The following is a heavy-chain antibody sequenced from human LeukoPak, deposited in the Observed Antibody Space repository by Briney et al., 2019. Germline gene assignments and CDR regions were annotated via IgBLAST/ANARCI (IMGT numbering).Heavy chain of an antibody. J-gene: IGHJ4*02. D-gene: IGHD2-15*01. CDR1: GGSISSYY. CDR3: ARFSLVVVVAAGLDY. Sequence: SETLSLTCTVSGGSISSYYWSWIRQPPGKGLEWIGYIYYSGSTNYNASLKSRVPISVDTSKNQFSLKLSSVTAADTAVYYSARFSLVVVVAAGLDYWGQGTLVTVSS. V-gene: IGHV4-59*12. CDR2: IYYSGST.